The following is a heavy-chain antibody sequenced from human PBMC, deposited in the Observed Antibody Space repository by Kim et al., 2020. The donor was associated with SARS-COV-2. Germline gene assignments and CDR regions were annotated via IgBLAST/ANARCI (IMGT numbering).Heavy chain of an antibody. J-gene: IGHJ5*02. CDR1: GGSISSSSYY. D-gene: IGHD3-3*01. V-gene: IGHV4-39*01. CDR2: IYYSGST. CDR3: ARHAEPTIFGVVKVWFDP. Sequence: SETLSLTCTVSGGSISSSSYYWGWIRQPPGEGLEWIGSIYYSGSTYYNPSLKSRVTISVDTSKNQFSLKLSSVTAADTAVYYCARHAEPTIFGVVKVWFDPWGQGTLVTVSS.